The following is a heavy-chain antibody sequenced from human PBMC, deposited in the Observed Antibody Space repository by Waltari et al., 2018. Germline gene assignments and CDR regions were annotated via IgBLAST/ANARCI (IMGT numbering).Heavy chain of an antibody. CDR2: IDSGGSST. CDR3: ARDGIAAAWGDFDY. Sequence: EVQLVESGGGLVQPGGSLRLSCSASGFTFSSYWMHWVRQAPGKGPVWVSRIDSGGSSTSYADPVKGRFTISRDNTKNTLYLQRNSLRAEDTAVYYCARDGIAAAWGDFDYWGQGTLVTVSS. D-gene: IGHD6-13*01. CDR1: GFTFSSYW. V-gene: IGHV3-74*01. J-gene: IGHJ4*02.